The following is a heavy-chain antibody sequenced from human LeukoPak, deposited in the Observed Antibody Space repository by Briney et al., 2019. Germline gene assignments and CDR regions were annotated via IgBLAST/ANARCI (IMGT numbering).Heavy chain of an antibody. V-gene: IGHV3-15*01. CDR3: TTSLVPAAMSLVDY. CDR2: IKSKTDGGTT. CDR1: GFTFSNAW. D-gene: IGHD2-2*01. Sequence: PGGSLRLSCAASGFTFSNAWMSWVRQAPGKGLEWVGRIKSKTDGGTTDYAAPVKGRFTISRDDSKNTLYLQMNSLKTEDTAVYYCTTSLVPAAMSLVDYWGQGTLVTVSS. J-gene: IGHJ4*02.